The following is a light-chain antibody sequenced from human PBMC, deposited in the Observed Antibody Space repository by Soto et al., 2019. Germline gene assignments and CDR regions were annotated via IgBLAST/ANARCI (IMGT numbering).Light chain of an antibody. CDR1: QGISSW. CDR3: QQASSFPPT. J-gene: IGKJ1*01. CDR2: TAS. V-gene: IGKV1-12*01. Sequence: DLQMTQSPSSVSASVGDRVTITCRASQGISSWLAWYQQKPGKAPQLLIYTASSLQSGVPSTFRGSGSGTEFTLANTSLQPEDTATYYCQQASSFPPTFGQGNKVVIK.